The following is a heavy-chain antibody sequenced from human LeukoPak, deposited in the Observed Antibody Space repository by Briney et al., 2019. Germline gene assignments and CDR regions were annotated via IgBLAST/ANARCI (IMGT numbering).Heavy chain of an antibody. CDR3: ARVAAAGSEYFQH. V-gene: IGHV3-33*01. CDR1: GFTFSSYG. Sequence: GGSLRLSCAASGFTFSSYGMHWVRQAPGKGLEWVAVIWYDGSNKYYADSVKGRFTISRDNSKNTLYLQMNSLRAEDTAVYYCARVAAAGSEYFQHWGQGTLVTVSP. CDR2: IWYDGSNK. J-gene: IGHJ1*01. D-gene: IGHD6-13*01.